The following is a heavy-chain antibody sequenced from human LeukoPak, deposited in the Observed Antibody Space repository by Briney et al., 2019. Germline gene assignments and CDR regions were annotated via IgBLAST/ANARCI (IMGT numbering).Heavy chain of an antibody. V-gene: IGHV3-48*03. CDR1: GFTFSSYE. Sequence: GGSLRLSCAASGFTFSSYEMNWVRQAPGKGLEWVSYISSGSSIKYADSVKGRFTISRDNAKNSLYLQMNSLRAEDTAIYYCARGAPRDVWGQGTTVTVSS. CDR3: ARGAPRDV. CDR2: ISSGSSI. J-gene: IGHJ6*02.